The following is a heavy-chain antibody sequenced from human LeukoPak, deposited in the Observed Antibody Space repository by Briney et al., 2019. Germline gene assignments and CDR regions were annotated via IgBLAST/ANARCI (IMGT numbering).Heavy chain of an antibody. Sequence: GGSLRLSCAASRLTFSSYAMSWVRQAPGKGLEWVASINHNGNVNYYVDSVKGRFTISRDNAKNSLYLQMSNLRAEDTAVYFCARGGGLDVWGQGATVTVSS. CDR2: INHNGNVN. CDR1: RLTFSSYA. V-gene: IGHV3-7*03. J-gene: IGHJ6*02. CDR3: ARGGGLDV. D-gene: IGHD3-16*01.